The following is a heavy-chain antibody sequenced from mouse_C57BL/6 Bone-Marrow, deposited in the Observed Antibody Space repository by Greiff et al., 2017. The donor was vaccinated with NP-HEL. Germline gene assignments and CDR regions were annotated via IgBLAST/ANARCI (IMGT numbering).Heavy chain of an antibody. V-gene: IGHV5-12*01. CDR1: GFTFSDYY. J-gene: IGHJ3*01. Sequence: EVQQVESGGGLVQPGGSLKLSCAASGFTFSDYYMSWVRQTPEKRLEWVAYISNGGGSTYYPDTVKGRFTISRDTAKNTLYLQMSRLKSEDTAMYYCARHSIYYSNYAWFAYWGQGTLVTVSA. CDR2: ISNGGGST. CDR3: ARHSIYYSNYAWFAY. D-gene: IGHD2-5*01.